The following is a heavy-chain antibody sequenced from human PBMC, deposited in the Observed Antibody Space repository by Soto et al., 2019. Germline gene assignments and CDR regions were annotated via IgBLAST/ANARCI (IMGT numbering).Heavy chain of an antibody. J-gene: IGHJ5*02. CDR3: ARDDTIFGVNWFDP. CDR1: GFTFSSYS. D-gene: IGHD3-3*01. CDR2: ISSSSSYI. Sequence: ESGGGLVKPGGSLRLSCAASGFTFSSYSMNWVRQAPGKGLEWVSSISSSSSYIYYADSVKGRFTISRDNAKNSLYLQMNSLRAEDTAVYYCARDDTIFGVNWFDPWGQGTLVTVSS. V-gene: IGHV3-21*01.